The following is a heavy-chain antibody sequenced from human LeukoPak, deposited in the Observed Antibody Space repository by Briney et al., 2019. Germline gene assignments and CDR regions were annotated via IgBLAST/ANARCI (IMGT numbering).Heavy chain of an antibody. D-gene: IGHD6-13*01. CDR3: ASSPSGYSSSWYFQH. V-gene: IGHV1-69*13. J-gene: IGHJ1*01. CDR1: GGTFSSYA. Sequence: SVKVSCKASGGTFSSYAISWVRQAPGQGLEWMGGIIPIFGTANYARKFQGRVTITADESTSTAYMELSSLRSEDTAVYYCASSPSGYSSSWYFQHWGQGTLVTVSS. CDR2: IIPIFGTA.